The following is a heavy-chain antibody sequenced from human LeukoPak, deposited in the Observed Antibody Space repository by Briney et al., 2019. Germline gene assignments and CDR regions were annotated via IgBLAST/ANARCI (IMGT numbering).Heavy chain of an antibody. CDR2: ISWDAGST. D-gene: IGHD3-10*01. CDR1: GFTFDDYT. Sequence: PGGSLRLSCAASGFTFDDYTIHWVRQAPGKGLEWVSLISWDAGSTYYADSVKGRFTISRDNAKNSLHLQMNSLRAEDTAVFYCAREDYYGSGSPWYFDLWGRGTLVTVSS. V-gene: IGHV3-43*01. CDR3: AREDYYGSGSPWYFDL. J-gene: IGHJ2*01.